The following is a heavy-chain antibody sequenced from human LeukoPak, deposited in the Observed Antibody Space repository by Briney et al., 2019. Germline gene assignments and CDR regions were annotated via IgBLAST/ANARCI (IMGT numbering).Heavy chain of an antibody. CDR3: ARVDSGTYYMPFDY. CDR1: GGSLIPYY. D-gene: IGHD1-26*01. J-gene: IGHJ4*02. CDR2: IYHSGTT. Sequence: SETLSLTCTVSGGSLIPYYWSWIRQPPGRGLEWIGYIYHSGTTNYSPPLKGRATLSVDTSKNQISLRLTSVTAADTAVHYCARVDSGTYYMPFDYWGQGSLVTVSS. V-gene: IGHV4-59*01.